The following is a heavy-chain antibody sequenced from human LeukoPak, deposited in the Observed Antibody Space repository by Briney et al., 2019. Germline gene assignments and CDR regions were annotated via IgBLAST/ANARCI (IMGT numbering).Heavy chain of an antibody. Sequence: ASVKVSCKASGYTFTGYYMHWVRQAPGQGLEWMGWINPNSGGTNYAQKFRGRVTMTRDTSISTAYMELSRLRSDDTAVYYCAREAPRRDGYNFGARGLHPPNYWGEGTLVTVSS. CDR1: GYTFTGYY. V-gene: IGHV1-2*02. J-gene: IGHJ4*02. CDR3: AREAPRRDGYNFGARGLHPPNY. D-gene: IGHD5-24*01. CDR2: INPNSGGT.